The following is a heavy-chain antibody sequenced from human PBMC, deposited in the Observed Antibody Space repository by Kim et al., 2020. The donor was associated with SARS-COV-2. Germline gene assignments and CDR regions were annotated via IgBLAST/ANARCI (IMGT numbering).Heavy chain of an antibody. Sequence: GGSLRLSCAASGFTFSSYAMSWVRQAPGKGLEWVSAISGSGGSTYYADSVKGRFTISRDNSKNTLYLQMNSLRAEDTAVYYCAKWAGGSQRRLRGDAFDIWGQGTMVTVSS. J-gene: IGHJ3*02. D-gene: IGHD1-26*01. CDR1: GFTFSSYA. CDR3: AKWAGGSQRRLRGDAFDI. V-gene: IGHV3-23*01. CDR2: ISGSGGST.